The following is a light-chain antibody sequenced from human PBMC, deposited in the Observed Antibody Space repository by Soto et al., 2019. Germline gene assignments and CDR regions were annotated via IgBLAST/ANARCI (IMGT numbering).Light chain of an antibody. Sequence: QSLLTQPASVSGSPGQSITISCTGTSSDVGSYNLVSWYQQHPGKAPKLMIYEGSKRPSGVSNRFSGSKSGNTASLTISGLQAEDEADYYCCSYAGSSTNVVFGGGTKVTVL. CDR2: EGS. V-gene: IGLV2-23*01. J-gene: IGLJ2*01. CDR1: SSDVGSYNL. CDR3: CSYAGSSTNVV.